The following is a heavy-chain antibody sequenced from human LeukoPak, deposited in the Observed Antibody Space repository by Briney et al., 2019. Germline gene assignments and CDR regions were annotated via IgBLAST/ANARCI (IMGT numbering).Heavy chain of an antibody. V-gene: IGHV4-39*01. CDR1: GGSISSSNYF. CDR2: IYYSGST. J-gene: IGHJ4*02. D-gene: IGHD2-8*02. Sequence: SETLSLTCTVSGGSISSSNYFWGWIRQPPGKGLEWIGSIYYSGSTYYNPSLESRVTISVDTSKNQFSLKLRSVTAADTAVYYCAAEVIELVAPATMREERTDYWGQGALVTVSS. CDR3: AAEVIELVAPATMREERTDY.